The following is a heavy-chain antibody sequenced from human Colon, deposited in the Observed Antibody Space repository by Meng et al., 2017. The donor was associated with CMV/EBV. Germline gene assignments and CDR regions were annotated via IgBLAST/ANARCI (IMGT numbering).Heavy chain of an antibody. CDR1: GFTFSSYG. Sequence: GESLKISCAASGFTFSSYGMHWVRQAPGKGLEWVAVIWYDGSNKYYADSVKGRFTISRDNSKNTLYLQMNSLRAEDTAVYYCAKREASASLDYWGQGTLVTVSS. V-gene: IGHV3-33*06. CDR2: IWYDGSNK. J-gene: IGHJ4*02. D-gene: IGHD5-24*01. CDR3: AKREASASLDY.